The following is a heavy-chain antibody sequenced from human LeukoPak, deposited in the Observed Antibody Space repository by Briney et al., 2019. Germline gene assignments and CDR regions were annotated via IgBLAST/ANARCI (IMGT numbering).Heavy chain of an antibody. CDR1: GFTLSGYY. Sequence: GASVQVSCKASGFTLSGYYMHWVRQAPGQGLEWMGWINLDSGDTQYAQKFQDRVTLSRHTSITTAYMEMTTLRSDDTAVFYCARDYYYYMDVWGKGTTVIVSS. J-gene: IGHJ6*03. V-gene: IGHV1-2*02. CDR2: INLDSGDT. CDR3: ARDYYYYMDV.